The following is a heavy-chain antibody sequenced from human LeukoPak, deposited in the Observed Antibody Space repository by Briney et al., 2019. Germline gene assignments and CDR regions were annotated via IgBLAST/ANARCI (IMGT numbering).Heavy chain of an antibody. D-gene: IGHD6-19*01. J-gene: IGHJ4*02. Sequence: GGSLRLSCAASGFAFSSQAMGWVRQAPGKRLEWVSVISDSGSITYYADSVKGRFTISRDNSKNTLFLQMNSLSAEDTAVYYCAKDARRTSGWYFFDYWGQGTLVTVSS. CDR1: GFAFSSQA. V-gene: IGHV3-23*01. CDR2: ISDSGSIT. CDR3: AKDARRTSGWYFFDY.